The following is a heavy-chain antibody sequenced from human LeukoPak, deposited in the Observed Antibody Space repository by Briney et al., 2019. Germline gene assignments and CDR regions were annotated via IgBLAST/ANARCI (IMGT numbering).Heavy chain of an antibody. CDR1: GFTFSSYA. Sequence: GGSLRLSCAASGFTFSSYAMSWVRQAPGKGLEWVSAISGSGGSTYYAGSVKGRFTISRDNSKNTLYLQMNSLRAEDTAVYYCAKGSYDRNYFDYWGQGTLVTVSS. CDR3: AKGSYDRNYFDY. D-gene: IGHD3-22*01. J-gene: IGHJ4*02. V-gene: IGHV3-23*01. CDR2: ISGSGGST.